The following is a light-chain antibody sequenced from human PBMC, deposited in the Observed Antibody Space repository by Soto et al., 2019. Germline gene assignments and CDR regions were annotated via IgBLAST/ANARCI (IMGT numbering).Light chain of an antibody. CDR3: MQGTYWPRT. Sequence: VMTLSPPSLRVTVGQPASISCRSNESLVYSDGNAYLNWFQQRPGQSPRCXIYRVSNRDSRVPDRFSGSGSGTDFTLKISRGEAEDVGVYYCMQGTYWPRTFGQGTKVDIK. CDR2: RVS. CDR1: ESLVYSDGNAY. J-gene: IGKJ1*01. V-gene: IGKV2-30*01.